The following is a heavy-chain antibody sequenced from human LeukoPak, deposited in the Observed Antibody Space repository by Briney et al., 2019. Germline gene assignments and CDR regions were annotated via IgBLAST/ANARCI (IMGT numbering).Heavy chain of an antibody. Sequence: GGSLRLSCAASGFTFSNYWMTWVRQAPGKGLEWVANIKQDGSEKNYVDSVKGRFTISRDNVQNSLYLQMNSLRAEDTAVYYCASTATCSFWGQGTMVTVSS. CDR3: ASTATCSF. D-gene: IGHD2-2*01. CDR1: GFTFSNYW. J-gene: IGHJ3*01. CDR2: IKQDGSEK. V-gene: IGHV3-7*01.